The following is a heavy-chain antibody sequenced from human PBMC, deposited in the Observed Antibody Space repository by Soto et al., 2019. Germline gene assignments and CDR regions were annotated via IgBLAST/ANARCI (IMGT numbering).Heavy chain of an antibody. CDR2: IYYSGST. CDR3: ATQEVGGSYVYTFDP. V-gene: IGHV4-39*02. CDR1: GGSISSSSYY. D-gene: IGHD1-26*01. Sequence: PSETLSLTCTVSGGSISSSSYYWGWIRQPPGKGLEWIGSIYYSGSTYYNPSLKRRVTISVDTSKNHFSLKLSSVTAADTAVYYCATQEVGGSYVYTFDPWGQGTLVTVSS. J-gene: IGHJ5*02.